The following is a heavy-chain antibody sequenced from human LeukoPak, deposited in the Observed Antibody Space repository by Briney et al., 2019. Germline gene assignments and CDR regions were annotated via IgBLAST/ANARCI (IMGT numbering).Heavy chain of an antibody. V-gene: IGHV1-69*05. D-gene: IGHD2-2*01. J-gene: IGHJ5*02. CDR3: ARGIGYCSSTSCYLNWFDP. CDR2: IIPIFGTA. Sequence: ASVKVSCKAAGGTFSSYAISWVRQAPGQGLEWMGGIIPIFGTANYAQKFQGRVTITTDESTSTAYMELSSLRSEDTAVYYCARGIGYCSSTSCYLNWFDPWGQGTLVTVSS. CDR1: GGTFSSYA.